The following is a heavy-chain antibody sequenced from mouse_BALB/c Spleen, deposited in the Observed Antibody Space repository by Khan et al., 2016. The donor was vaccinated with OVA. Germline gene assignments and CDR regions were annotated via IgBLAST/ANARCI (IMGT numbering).Heavy chain of an antibody. D-gene: IGHD2-12*01. J-gene: IGHJ2*01. Sequence: VQLQQSGAELAKPGASVKMSCKASGYTFTSYWMHWVKQRPGQGLEWIGYINPSAGYTDYNQKFKDKATLTADKSSSTAYMQLNSLTSEDSAVYYCARYRIDYWGQGTTLTVSS. CDR3: ARYRIDY. V-gene: IGHV1-7*01. CDR2: INPSAGYT. CDR1: GYTFTSYW.